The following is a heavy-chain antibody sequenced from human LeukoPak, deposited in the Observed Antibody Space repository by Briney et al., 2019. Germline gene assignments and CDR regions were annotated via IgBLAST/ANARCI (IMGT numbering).Heavy chain of an antibody. J-gene: IGHJ6*03. CDR2: ISWNSYDI. CDR1: GFTFDEYA. CDR3: AKGVGTSYHYHMDV. V-gene: IGHV3-9*03. D-gene: IGHD1-26*01. Sequence: GGSLRLSCAASGFTFDEYAMHWVRQPPGKGLEWVSGISWNSYDIGYADSVKGRFTISRDNAKNSLYLQMNSLRAEDMALYYCAKGVGTSYHYHMDVWGKGATVIVSS.